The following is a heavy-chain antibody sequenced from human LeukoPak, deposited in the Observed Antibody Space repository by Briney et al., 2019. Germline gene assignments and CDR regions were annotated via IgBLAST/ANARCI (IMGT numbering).Heavy chain of an antibody. D-gene: IGHD6-19*01. V-gene: IGHV1-8*01. CDR2: MNPNSGNT. CDR1: GYTFTSYD. CDR3: ARARRGQAVAGRTGTFYFDY. J-gene: IGHJ4*02. Sequence: ASVKVSCKASGYTFTSYDINWVRQATGQGLEWMGWMNPNSGNTGYAQKFQGRVTMTRNTSISTAYMELSSLRSEDTAVYYCARARRGQAVAGRTGTFYFDYWGQGTLVTVSS.